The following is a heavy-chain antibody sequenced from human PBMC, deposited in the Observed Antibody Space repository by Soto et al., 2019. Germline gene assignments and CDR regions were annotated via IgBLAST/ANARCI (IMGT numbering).Heavy chain of an antibody. CDR2: IYYSGST. CDR3: ARMGQHIVATLDP. J-gene: IGHJ5*02. V-gene: IGHV4-31*03. D-gene: IGHD5-12*01. Sequence: PSETLSLTCTVSGGSISSGGYYWSWIRQHPGKGLEWIGYIYYSGSTYYNPSLKSRVTISVDTSKNQFSLKLSSVTAADTAVYYCARMGQHIVATLDPWGQGTLVTVSS. CDR1: GGSISSGGYY.